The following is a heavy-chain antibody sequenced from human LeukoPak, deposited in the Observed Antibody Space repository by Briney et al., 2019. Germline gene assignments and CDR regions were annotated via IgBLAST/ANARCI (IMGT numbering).Heavy chain of an antibody. D-gene: IGHD2-15*01. CDR3: AKVVVDAFAY. CDR1: GFTFSSYG. CDR2: ISYDGSNK. J-gene: IGHJ4*02. V-gene: IGHV3-30*18. Sequence: GRSLRLSCAASGFTFSSYGVHWVRQAPGKGLEWVAVISYDGSNKYYADSVKGRFTISRDNSKNTLYLQMNSLRAEDTAVYYCAKVVVDAFAYGGQGTLVTVSS.